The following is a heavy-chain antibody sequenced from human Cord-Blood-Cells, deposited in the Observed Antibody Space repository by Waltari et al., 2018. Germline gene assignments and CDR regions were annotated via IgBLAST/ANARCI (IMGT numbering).Heavy chain of an antibody. CDR1: GGTFSSYA. CDR3: ARGGEYSSRYDAFDI. CDR2: IIPIFGTA. D-gene: IGHD6-6*01. Sequence: VQLVQSGAEVKKPGSSVKVSCKASGGTFSSYAISWVRQATGEGLEWMGGIIPIFGTANEAQNVRGRVTITADETTSTAYMELSSLRSENTAVYYGARGGEYSSRYDAFDIWGQGTMVTVSS. V-gene: IGHV1-69*01. J-gene: IGHJ3*02.